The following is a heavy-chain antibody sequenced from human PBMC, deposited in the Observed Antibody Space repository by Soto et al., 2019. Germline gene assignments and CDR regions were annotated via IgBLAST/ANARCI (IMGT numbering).Heavy chain of an antibody. CDR1: GYTFTGYY. CDR3: AREWTDAFDI. J-gene: IGHJ3*02. CDR2: INPNSGGT. V-gene: IGHV1-2*04. Sequence: ASVKVSCKASGYTFTGYYMHWVRQAPGQGLEWMGWINPNSGGTNYAQKFQGWVTMTRDTSISTAYMELSGLRSDDTAVYYCAREWTDAFDIWGQGTMVTVSS.